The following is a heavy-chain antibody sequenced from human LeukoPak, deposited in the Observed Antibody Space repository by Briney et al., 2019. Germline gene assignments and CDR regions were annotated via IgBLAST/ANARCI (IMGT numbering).Heavy chain of an antibody. J-gene: IGHJ4*02. Sequence: GGSLRLSCAASGFTFSSYWMHWVRQAPGKGLVWVSRINSDGSSTSYADSVKGRSTISRDNAKNTLYLQMNSLRAEDTAVYYCANAGSYDHVDYWGQGTLVTVSS. CDR2: INSDGSST. CDR1: GFTFSSYW. D-gene: IGHD3-10*01. CDR3: ANAGSYDHVDY. V-gene: IGHV3-74*01.